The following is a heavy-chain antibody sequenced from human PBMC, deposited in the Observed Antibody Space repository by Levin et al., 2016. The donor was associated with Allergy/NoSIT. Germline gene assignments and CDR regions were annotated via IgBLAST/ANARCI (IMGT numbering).Heavy chain of an antibody. Sequence: GESLKISCAASGFTFSSYSMNWVRQAPGKGLEWVSSISSSISYIYYADSVKGRFTISRDTSKNTVYLQMHSLRAEDTALYYCARHYLTVTPHYSYIPGVWGQGTTVTVSS. CDR2: ISSSISYI. J-gene: IGHJ6*02. CDR3: ARHYLTVTPHYSYIPGV. V-gene: IGHV3-21*04. CDR1: GFTFSSYS. D-gene: IGHD4-17*01.